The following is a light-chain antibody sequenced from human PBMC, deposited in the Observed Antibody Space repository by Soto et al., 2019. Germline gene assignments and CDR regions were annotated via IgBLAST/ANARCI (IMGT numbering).Light chain of an antibody. CDR1: NIGGTS. Sequence: SYELTQPPSVSVAPGQTASITCGGNNIGGTSVHWYQQKPGQAPVLVIFYDNDRPSGVPERFSGSNSGNTATLTISRVEAGDEAGYYCQVWGSTGDHPVFGGGTKLTVL. V-gene: IGLV3-21*04. J-gene: IGLJ2*01. CDR2: YDN. CDR3: QVWGSTGDHPV.